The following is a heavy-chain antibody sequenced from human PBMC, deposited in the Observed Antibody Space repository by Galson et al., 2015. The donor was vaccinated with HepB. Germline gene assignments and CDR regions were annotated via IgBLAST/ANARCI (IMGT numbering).Heavy chain of an antibody. J-gene: IGHJ4*02. V-gene: IGHV1-18*04. Sequence: SVKVSCKASGYTFTSYGISWVRQAPGQGLEWMGWISAYNGNTNYAQKLQGRVTTTTDTSTSTAYMELRSLRSDDTAVYYCVRDGLHPAVAGTRFFYWGQGTLVTVSS. CDR3: VRDGLHPAVAGTRFFY. D-gene: IGHD6-19*01. CDR2: ISAYNGNT. CDR1: GYTFTSYG.